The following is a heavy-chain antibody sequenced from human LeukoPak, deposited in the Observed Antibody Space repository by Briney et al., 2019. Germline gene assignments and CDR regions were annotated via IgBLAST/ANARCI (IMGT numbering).Heavy chain of an antibody. D-gene: IGHD4-23*01. J-gene: IGHJ2*01. Sequence: GGSLRLSCAASGFTFSSDWMHWVRQAPGKGLVWASSVNSDGSTTSYADSVKGRFTISRDNAKNTMYLQMNSLRAEDTAVYYCIRGGGYGGNSGWYFDLWGRGTQVTVSS. CDR3: IRGGGYGGNSGWYFDL. V-gene: IGHV3-74*01. CDR2: VNSDGSTT. CDR1: GFTFSSDW.